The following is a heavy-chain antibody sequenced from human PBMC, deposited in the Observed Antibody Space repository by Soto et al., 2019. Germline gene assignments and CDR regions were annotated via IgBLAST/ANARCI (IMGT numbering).Heavy chain of an antibody. CDR2: IYYSGST. CDR3: ARVGYYYDSSAYYRIKYYFDY. D-gene: IGHD3-22*01. CDR1: GGSISSGGDY. J-gene: IGHJ4*02. Sequence: QVQLQESGPGLVKPSQTLSLTCTVSGGSISSGGDYWSWIRQHPGKGLEWIGYIYYSGSTYYNPSLKSRVTISVDTSKNQFSLKLSSVTAADTAVYYCARVGYYYDSSAYYRIKYYFDYWGQGTLVTVSS. V-gene: IGHV4-31*03.